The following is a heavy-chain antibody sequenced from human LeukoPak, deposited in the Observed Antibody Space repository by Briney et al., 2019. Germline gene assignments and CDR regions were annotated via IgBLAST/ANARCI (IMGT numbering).Heavy chain of an antibody. CDR3: ARDRNRAYSSGSGFDY. J-gene: IGHJ4*02. Sequence: GASVKVSCKASGYTFTGYFIHWVRPAPGQGLEWMGWINPNSGGTNYAQKFQGRVTMTRDTSIYTAYMELSGLRSDDTAVYYCARDRNRAYSSGSGFDYWGQGTLVTVSS. V-gene: IGHV1-2*02. CDR1: GYTFTGYF. CDR2: INPNSGGT. D-gene: IGHD6-19*01.